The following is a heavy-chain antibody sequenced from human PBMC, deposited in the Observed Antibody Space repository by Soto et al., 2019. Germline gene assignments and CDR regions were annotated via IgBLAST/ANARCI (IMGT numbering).Heavy chain of an antibody. CDR3: ARGGYCSGGSCYSKIEY. J-gene: IGHJ4*02. CDR1: GYTFTGYG. D-gene: IGHD2-15*01. V-gene: IGHV1-18*01. Sequence: QVQLVQSGAEVKKPGASMKVSCKASGYTFTGYGISWVRQAPGQGLEWMGWISAYNGNTNYARELQGRVTMTTDTPTSTAYMELRSLRSDDTAVYYCARGGYCSGGSCYSKIEYWGQGTLVTVSS. CDR2: ISAYNGNT.